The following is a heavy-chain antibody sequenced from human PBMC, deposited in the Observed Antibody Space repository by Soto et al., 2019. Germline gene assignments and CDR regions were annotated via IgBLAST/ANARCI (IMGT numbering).Heavy chain of an antibody. J-gene: IGHJ5*02. CDR1: GYTFTGYY. Sequence: GASVKVSCKASGYTFTGYYMHWVRQAPGQGLEWMGWINPNSGGTNYAQKFQGWVTMTRDTSISTAYMELSRLRSDDTAVYYCARDSSGSYTRWGNWFDPWGQGTLVTVSS. V-gene: IGHV1-2*04. CDR3: ARDSSGSYTRWGNWFDP. D-gene: IGHD1-26*01. CDR2: INPNSGGT.